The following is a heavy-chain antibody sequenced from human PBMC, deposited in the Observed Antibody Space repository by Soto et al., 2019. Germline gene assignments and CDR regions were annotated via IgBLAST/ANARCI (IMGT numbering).Heavy chain of an antibody. V-gene: IGHV1-18*01. D-gene: IGHD3-16*01. CDR2: ISPYSGNT. J-gene: IGHJ6*02. CDR3: AMVDNYVSPTPQDV. CDR1: GYIFVNYG. Sequence: QVQLVQSGDEVRKPGSSVKVSCKASGYIFVNYGIAWVRQAPGQGLEWMGWISPYSGNTHYASKVQGRLTMTTDTATRTAYLDLGRLTSDGTAVYYCAMVDNYVSPTPQDVWGQGTTVTVSS.